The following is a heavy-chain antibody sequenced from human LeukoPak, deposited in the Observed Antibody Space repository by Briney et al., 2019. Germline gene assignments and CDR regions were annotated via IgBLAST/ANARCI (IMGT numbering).Heavy chain of an antibody. J-gene: IGHJ4*02. CDR1: GYSISSGYY. V-gene: IGHV4-38-2*01. CDR3: ARWASIFDY. D-gene: IGHD1-26*01. CDR2: IYHSGST. Sequence: SETLSLTCAVSGYSISSGYYWGWIRQPPGKGLEWIGSIYHSGSTYYNPSLKSRVTISVDTSKNQFSLKLSSVTAADTAVYYCARWASIFDYWGPGTLVTVSS.